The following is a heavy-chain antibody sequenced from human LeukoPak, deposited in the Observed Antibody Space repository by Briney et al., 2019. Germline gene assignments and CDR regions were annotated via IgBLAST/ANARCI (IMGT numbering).Heavy chain of an antibody. J-gene: IGHJ5*02. CDR3: ARDSSDAMGS. Sequence: GGSLRLSRAASGFSVSSNYMSWVRQAPREGLEWVSVIYSGGATYYADSVKGRFTISRDNSKNTLYLQMNSLRAEDTAVYYCARDSSDAMGSWGQGTLVTVSS. V-gene: IGHV3-66*01. CDR1: GFSVSSNY. D-gene: IGHD1-26*01. CDR2: IYSGGAT.